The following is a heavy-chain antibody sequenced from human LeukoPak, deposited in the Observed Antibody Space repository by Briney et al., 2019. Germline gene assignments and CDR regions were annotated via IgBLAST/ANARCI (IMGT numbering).Heavy chain of an antibody. D-gene: IGHD1-26*01. V-gene: IGHV3-48*03. CDR1: GFTFSSYE. J-gene: IGHJ4*02. CDR3: ARPVWDSGSYSRGYYFDY. Sequence: GGSLRLSCAASGFTFSSYEMNWVRQAPGKGLEWVSYISSSGSTIYYADSVKGRFTISRDNAKNSLYLQMNSLRAEDTAVYYCARPVWDSGSYSRGYYFDYWGQGTLVTVSS. CDR2: ISSSGSTI.